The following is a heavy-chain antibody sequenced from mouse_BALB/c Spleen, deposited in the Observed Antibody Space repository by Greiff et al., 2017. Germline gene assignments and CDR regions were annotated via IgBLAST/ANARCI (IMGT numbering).Heavy chain of an antibody. J-gene: IGHJ4*01. Sequence: QVQLQQSGPGLVQPSQSLSITCTVSGFSLTSYGVHWVRQSPGKGLEWLGVIWSGGSTDYNAAFISRLSISKDNSKSQVFFKMNSLQANDTAIYYCARMPVGPYAMDYWGQGTSVTVSS. CDR1: GFSLTSYG. CDR2: IWSGGST. V-gene: IGHV2-2*02. CDR3: ARMPVGPYAMDY.